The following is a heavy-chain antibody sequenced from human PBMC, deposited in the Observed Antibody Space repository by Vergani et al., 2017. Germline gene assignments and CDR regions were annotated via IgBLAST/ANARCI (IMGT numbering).Heavy chain of an antibody. CDR3: TGHWVVVAANNWFDP. CDR1: NDSVSNTFYY. CDR2: IYYSGST. V-gene: IGHV4-39*01. J-gene: IGHJ5*02. Sequence: QVQLQESGPGLVKPSETLSLTCTVSNDSVSNTFYYLGWIRQTPGKGLELIGSIYYSGSTHYNPSLVSRVTMSVDTSKSQFSLKLSSVTAADTAFYSCTGHWVVVAANNWFDPWGQGTLVTVSS. D-gene: IGHD2-15*01.